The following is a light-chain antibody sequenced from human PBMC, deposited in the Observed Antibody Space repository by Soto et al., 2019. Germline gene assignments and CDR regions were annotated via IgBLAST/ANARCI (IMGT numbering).Light chain of an antibody. Sequence: QSVLTQPRSVSGSPGQSVTISCTGTSSDVGGYNYVSLYQQYPGKAPKLMIYEVAKRSSGVPDRFSGFKSGNTASLTISGLQAEDEADYYCSSYAGTYTFGVFGTGTKVTVL. V-gene: IGLV2-11*01. J-gene: IGLJ1*01. CDR3: SSYAGTYTFGV. CDR1: SSDVGGYNY. CDR2: EVA.